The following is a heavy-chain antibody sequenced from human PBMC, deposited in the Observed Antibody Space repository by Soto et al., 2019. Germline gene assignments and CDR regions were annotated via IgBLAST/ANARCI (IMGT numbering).Heavy chain of an antibody. J-gene: IGHJ6*02. CDR2: IMPIFRTP. Sequence: QVQVVQSGAEVKKPGSSVKVSCKTSGGTFSTAAISWVRQAPGQGLEWMGGIMPIFRTPDYAQKFQGRVTITADESASTAYLELSSLRSEDTAVYYCARDKDRAQLGGNYYDIVAVWGQGTTVTVTS. D-gene: IGHD3-9*01. V-gene: IGHV1-69*12. CDR1: GGTFSTAA. CDR3: ARDKDRAQLGGNYYDIVAV.